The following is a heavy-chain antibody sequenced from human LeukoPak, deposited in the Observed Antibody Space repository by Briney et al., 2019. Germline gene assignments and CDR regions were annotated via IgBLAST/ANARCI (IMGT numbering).Heavy chain of an antibody. CDR3: ARDYSHGYYDSSGSIDY. D-gene: IGHD3-22*01. V-gene: IGHV1-18*01. J-gene: IGHJ4*02. Sequence: ASVKVSCKASGYTFTSYDINWVRQATGQGLEWMGWISAYNGNTNYAQKLQGRVTMTTDTSTSTAYMELRSLRSDDTAVYYCARDYSHGYYDSSGSIDYWGQGTLVTVSS. CDR2: ISAYNGNT. CDR1: GYTFTSYD.